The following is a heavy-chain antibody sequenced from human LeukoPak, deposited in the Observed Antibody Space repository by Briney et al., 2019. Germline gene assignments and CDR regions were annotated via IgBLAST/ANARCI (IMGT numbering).Heavy chain of an antibody. CDR3: ARHGAEGEYYYYYYMDV. Sequence: SETLSLTCTVSGGSISSSSYYWGWIRQPPGKGLEWIGSIYYSGSTYYNPSLKSRVTISVDTSKNQFSLKLSSVTAAGTAVYYCARHGAEGEYYYYYYMDVWGKGTTVTVSS. V-gene: IGHV4-39*01. D-gene: IGHD3-10*01. J-gene: IGHJ6*03. CDR2: IYYSGST. CDR1: GGSISSSSYY.